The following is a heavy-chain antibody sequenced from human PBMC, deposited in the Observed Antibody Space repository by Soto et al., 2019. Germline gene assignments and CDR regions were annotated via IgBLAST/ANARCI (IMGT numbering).Heavy chain of an antibody. CDR1: GGSISSSSHH. J-gene: IGHJ5*02. Sequence: QLQLQESGPGLVKPSETLSLTCTVSGGSISSSSHHWGWIRQPPGKGLEWIGSMYYSGSTYYNPSLKSRVTISVDTAKDQFSLKLSSVTAADTAVYYCARAQDDFWSGNPVRWFDPWGQGTLVTVSS. CDR3: ARAQDDFWSGNPVRWFDP. CDR2: MYYSGST. D-gene: IGHD3-3*01. V-gene: IGHV4-39*01.